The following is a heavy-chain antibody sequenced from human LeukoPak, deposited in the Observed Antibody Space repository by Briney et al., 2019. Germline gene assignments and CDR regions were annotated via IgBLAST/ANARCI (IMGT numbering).Heavy chain of an antibody. D-gene: IGHD2-21*02. J-gene: IGHJ3*02. V-gene: IGHV3-30-3*01. CDR1: GFTFSNYF. Sequence: GGSLRLSCAASGFTFSNYFMHWVRQAPGKGLEWVADIASDGSHTFYVESVKGRFTISSDNSKNTLYLQMNSLGPEDTAVYFCARERQDTVIHSGAFDIWGQGTMVTVSS. CDR2: IASDGSHT. CDR3: ARERQDTVIHSGAFDI.